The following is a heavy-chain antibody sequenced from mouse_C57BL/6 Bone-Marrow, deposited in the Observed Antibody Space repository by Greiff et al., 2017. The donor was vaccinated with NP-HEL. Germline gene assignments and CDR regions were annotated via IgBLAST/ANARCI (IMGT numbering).Heavy chain of an antibody. CDR1: GYTFTGYW. J-gene: IGHJ2*01. CDR2: ILPGSGST. Sequence: QVQLQQSGAELMKPGASVKLSCKATGYTFTGYWIEWVKQRPGHGLEWIGEILPGSGSTNYNEKFKGKATFTADKSSNTAYMQLSSLTTEDSAIYSCAREGEGYCGSSLFDYWGQGTTLTVSS. V-gene: IGHV1-9*01. D-gene: IGHD1-1*01. CDR3: AREGEGYCGSSLFDY.